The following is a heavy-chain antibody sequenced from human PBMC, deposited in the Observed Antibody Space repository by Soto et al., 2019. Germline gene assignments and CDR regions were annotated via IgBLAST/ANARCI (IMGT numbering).Heavy chain of an antibody. CDR2: INPTDGRA. Sequence: QVQLVQSGAEVKKPGASVKVSCKASGYTFTDYYIHWVRQAPGQGLEWVGQINPTDGRASHASKCQGRVTLTRDTSTSTLSMDLSSLRSEDTAVYYCAKGLSTSGYYSPWGQGTLVTVSS. CDR1: GYTFTDYY. V-gene: IGHV1-46*01. D-gene: IGHD3-22*01. J-gene: IGHJ4*02. CDR3: AKGLSTSGYYSP.